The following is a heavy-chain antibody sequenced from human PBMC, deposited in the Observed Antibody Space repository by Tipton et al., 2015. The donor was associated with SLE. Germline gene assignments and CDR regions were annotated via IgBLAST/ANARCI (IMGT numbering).Heavy chain of an antibody. CDR2: IYYSGST. Sequence: TLSLTCTVSGGSISSHYWSWFRQPPGKGLEWIGYIYYSGSTNYNPSLKSRGTISVDTSKNQFSLTLSSVTAADTAVYYCARDRAVLLGAFDIWGQGTMVTVSS. CDR1: GGSISSHY. D-gene: IGHD3-10*01. CDR3: ARDRAVLLGAFDI. V-gene: IGHV4-59*11. J-gene: IGHJ3*02.